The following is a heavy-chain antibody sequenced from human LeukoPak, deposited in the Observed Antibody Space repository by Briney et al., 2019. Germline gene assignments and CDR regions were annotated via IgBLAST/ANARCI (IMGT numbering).Heavy chain of an antibody. J-gene: IGHJ4*02. CDR3: ARDGLSGYCSSTSCYTSPVDY. V-gene: IGHV1-69*04. D-gene: IGHD2-2*01. CDR2: IIPILGIA. Sequence: SVKVSCKASGGTFSSYTISWVRQAPGQGLEWMGRIIPILGIANYAQKFQGRVTITADKSTSTAYMELSSLRSEDTAVHYCARDGLSGYCSSTSCYTSPVDYWGQGTLVTVSS. CDR1: GGTFSSYT.